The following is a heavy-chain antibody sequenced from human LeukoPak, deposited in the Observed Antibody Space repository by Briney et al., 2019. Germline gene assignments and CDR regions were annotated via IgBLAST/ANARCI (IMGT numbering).Heavy chain of an antibody. V-gene: IGHV3-48*01. CDR1: GFSFSSYW. CDR3: ARSRYCTNGVCYTGRDH. CDR2: ISSSSSTI. D-gene: IGHD2-8*01. Sequence: GGSLRLSCAASGFSFSSYWVSWVRQAPGKGLEWVSYISSSSSTIYYADSVKGRFTISRDNAKNSLYLQMNSLRAEDTAVYYCARSRYCTNGVCYTGRDHWGQGTLVTVSS. J-gene: IGHJ4*02.